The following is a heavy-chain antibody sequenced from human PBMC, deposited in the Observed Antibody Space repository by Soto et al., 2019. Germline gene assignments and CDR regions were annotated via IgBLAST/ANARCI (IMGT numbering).Heavy chain of an antibody. D-gene: IGHD5-18*01. CDR3: AKDHGYSYNGYYYYYYGMDV. J-gene: IGHJ6*01. CDR2: ISYDGSNK. CDR1: GFTFSSYG. Sequence: QVQLVESGGGVVQPGRSLRLSCAASGFTFSSYGMHWVRQAPGKGLEWVAVISYDGSNKYYADSVKGRFTISRDNSKNTLYLQMNSLRAEDTAVYYCAKDHGYSYNGYYYYYYGMDVW. V-gene: IGHV3-30*18.